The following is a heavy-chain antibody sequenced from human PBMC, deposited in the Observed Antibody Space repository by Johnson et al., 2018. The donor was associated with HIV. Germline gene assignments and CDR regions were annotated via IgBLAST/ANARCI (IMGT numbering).Heavy chain of an antibody. CDR2: ISYDGSNK. Sequence: QMQLVESGGGLVQPGGSLRLSCAASGFTFSSYAMHWVRQAPGKGLEWVAVISYDGSNKYYADSVKGRFTISRDNSKNTLYLQMNSLRAEDTAVYYCARGIAVGNWVDIWGQGTMVTVSS. CDR3: ARGIAVGNWVDI. CDR1: GFTFSSYA. D-gene: IGHD6-19*01. V-gene: IGHV3-30*04. J-gene: IGHJ3*02.